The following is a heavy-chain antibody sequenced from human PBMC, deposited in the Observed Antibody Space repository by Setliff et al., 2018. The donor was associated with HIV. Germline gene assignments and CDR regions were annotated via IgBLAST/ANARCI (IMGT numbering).Heavy chain of an antibody. CDR3: TTGGSSGPKH. Sequence: GGSLRLSCAASGFTFSSYEMNWVRQAPGKGLEWVSYISSSGSTIYYADSVKGRFTISRENAKNSLYLQMNSLRAEDTAVYYCTTGGSSGPKHWGQGTLVTVSS. CDR1: GFTFSSYE. J-gene: IGHJ1*01. D-gene: IGHD6-19*01. V-gene: IGHV3-48*03. CDR2: ISSSGSTI.